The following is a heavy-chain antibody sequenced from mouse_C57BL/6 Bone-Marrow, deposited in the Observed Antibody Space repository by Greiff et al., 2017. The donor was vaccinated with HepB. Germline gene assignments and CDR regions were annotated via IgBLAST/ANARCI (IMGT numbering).Heavy chain of an antibody. Sequence: QVQLKESGAELARPGASVKLSCKASGYTFTSYGISWVKQSTGQGLEWIGEIYPRSGNTYYNEKFKGKATLTADKSSSTAYMELRSLTSEDSAVYFCARRGGNPFAYWGQGTLVTVSA. CDR2: IYPRSGNT. CDR1: GYTFTSYG. D-gene: IGHD1-1*02. J-gene: IGHJ3*01. V-gene: IGHV1-81*01. CDR3: ARRGGNPFAY.